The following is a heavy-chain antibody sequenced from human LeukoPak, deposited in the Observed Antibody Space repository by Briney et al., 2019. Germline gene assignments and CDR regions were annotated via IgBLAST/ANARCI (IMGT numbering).Heavy chain of an antibody. CDR3: ARVDYFFGYYFDY. CDR1: GFTFSSYG. J-gene: IGHJ4*02. CDR2: ISSSSSYI. D-gene: IGHD3-16*01. Sequence: GGSLRLSCAASGFTFSSYGMSWVRQAPGKGLEWVSSISSSSSYIYYADSVKGRFTISGDNAKNSLYLQMNSLRAEDTAVYYCARVDYFFGYYFDYWGQGTLVTVSS. V-gene: IGHV3-21*01.